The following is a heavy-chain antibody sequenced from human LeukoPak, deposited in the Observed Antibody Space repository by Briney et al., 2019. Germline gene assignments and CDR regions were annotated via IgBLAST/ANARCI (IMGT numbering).Heavy chain of an antibody. CDR1: GGSISSGGYY. J-gene: IGHJ4*02. Sequence: SQTLSLTCTVSGGSISSGGYYWSWIRQHPGKGLEWIGYIYYSGSTYYNPSLKSRVTISVDTSKNQFSLKLSSVTAADTAVYYSARDSSVTTGLDYWGQGTLVTVSS. CDR3: ARDSSVTTGLDY. D-gene: IGHD4-17*01. V-gene: IGHV4-31*03. CDR2: IYYSGST.